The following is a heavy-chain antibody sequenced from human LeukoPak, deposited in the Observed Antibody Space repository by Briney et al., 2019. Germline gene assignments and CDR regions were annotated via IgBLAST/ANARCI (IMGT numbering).Heavy chain of an antibody. V-gene: IGHV1-69*05. Sequence: ASVKVSCKASGGTFSSYAISWVRQAPGQGLEWMGGIIPIFGTANYAQKFQGRVTITTDESTSTAYMGLSSLRSEDTAVYYCASVPEQWLLFDYWGQGTLVTVSS. J-gene: IGHJ4*02. CDR1: GGTFSSYA. CDR3: ASVPEQWLLFDY. D-gene: IGHD6-19*01. CDR2: IIPIFGTA.